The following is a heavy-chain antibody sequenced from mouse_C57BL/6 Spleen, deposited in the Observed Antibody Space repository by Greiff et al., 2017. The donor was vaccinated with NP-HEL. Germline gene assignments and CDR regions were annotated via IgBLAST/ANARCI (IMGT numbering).Heavy chain of an antibody. D-gene: IGHD3-2*02. CDR2: ISSGGSYT. CDR3: AITDSSGYYFDY. Sequence: DVMLVESGGDLVKPGGSLKLSCAASGFTFSSYGMSWVRQTPDKRLEWVATISSGGSYTYYPDSVKGRFTISRDNAKNTLYLQMSSLKSEDTAMYYCAITDSSGYYFDYWGQGTTLTVSS. V-gene: IGHV5-6*02. CDR1: GFTFSSYG. J-gene: IGHJ2*01.